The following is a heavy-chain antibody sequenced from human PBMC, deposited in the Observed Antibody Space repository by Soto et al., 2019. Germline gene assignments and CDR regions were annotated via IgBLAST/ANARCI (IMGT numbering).Heavy chain of an antibody. CDR1: GFNLSNYD. CDR2: ISGPGFTT. J-gene: IGHJ4*02. V-gene: IGHV3-48*03. CDR3: ARGGDY. Sequence: GGSLRLSCAASGFNLSNYDVNWVRQAPGGGAEWIGFISGPGFTTYSADSAWPRFTITRDDSQSALFLQMDSVTVDDSGIYFCARGGDYWGQGVPVTVSS.